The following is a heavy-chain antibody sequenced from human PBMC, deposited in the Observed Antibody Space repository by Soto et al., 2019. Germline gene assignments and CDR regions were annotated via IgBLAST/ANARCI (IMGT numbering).Heavy chain of an antibody. CDR3: ARHVSWRNGMDV. V-gene: IGHV5-51*01. J-gene: IGHJ6*02. CDR2: INPGDSDT. CDR1: GYSFATYW. Sequence: PGESLKISCKGSGYSFATYWIGWVRQMPGEGLEWMGIINPGDSDTRYSPSFQGQVTISADKSITTAYLQWSSLKASDTAMYYCARHVSWRNGMDVWGQGTTVTLSS. D-gene: IGHD3-3*01.